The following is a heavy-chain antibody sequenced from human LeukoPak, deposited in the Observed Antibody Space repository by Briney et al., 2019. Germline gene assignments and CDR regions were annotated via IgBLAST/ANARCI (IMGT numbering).Heavy chain of an antibody. CDR1: GFTVSSNY. CDR3: ARDRLGNFDY. V-gene: IGHV3-66*01. J-gene: IGHJ4*02. CDR2: IYSGGST. Sequence: TGGSLRLSCAASGFTVSSNYMSWVRQAPGKGLEWVSVIYSGGSTYYADSVKGRFTISRDNSKNTLYLQMNSLRAEDTAVYYCARDRLGNFDYWGQGTLVTVSS. D-gene: IGHD6-19*01.